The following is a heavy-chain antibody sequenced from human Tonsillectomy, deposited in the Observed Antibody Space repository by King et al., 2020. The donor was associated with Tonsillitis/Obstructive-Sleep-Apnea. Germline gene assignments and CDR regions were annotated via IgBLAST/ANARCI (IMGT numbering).Heavy chain of an antibody. CDR1: GFTFSSYT. V-gene: IGHV3-30*04. CDR3: ARDSTSSYGDYTYYFDY. CDR2: LSFDGNNK. Sequence: QVQLVESGGGVVQPGRSLRLFCAASGFTFSSYTMHWVRQAPGKGLEWVAILSFDGNNKYYAESVKGRFTISRDNSKHTLYLQMNSLRAEDTAVYYCARDSTSSYGDYTYYFDYWGQGTLVTVSS. J-gene: IGHJ4*02. D-gene: IGHD4-17*01.